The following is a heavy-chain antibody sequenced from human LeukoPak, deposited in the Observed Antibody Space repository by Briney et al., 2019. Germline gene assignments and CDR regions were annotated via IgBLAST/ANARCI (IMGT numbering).Heavy chain of an antibody. CDR2: IYYSGST. Sequence: SETLSLTCTVSGGSVSSGSYYWSRIRQSPGKGLEWIGYIYYSGSTNYNPSLKSRVTISVDTSKNQFSLKLSSVTAADTAVYYCAMRGYCSSTSCSDYGRMDVWGKGTTVTVSS. D-gene: IGHD2-2*01. V-gene: IGHV4-61*01. CDR3: AMRGYCSSTSCSDYGRMDV. J-gene: IGHJ6*04. CDR1: GGSVSSGSYY.